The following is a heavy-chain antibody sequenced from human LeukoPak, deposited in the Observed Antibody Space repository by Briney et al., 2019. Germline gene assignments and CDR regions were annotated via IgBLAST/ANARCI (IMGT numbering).Heavy chain of an antibody. CDR1: GGSIGSSSYY. CDR2: IYHSGST. Sequence: PSETLSLTCTVSGGSIGSSSYYWAWIRQPPGKGLEWVGSIYHSGSTYYNPSLKSRLIMSVDTSENQFSLRLSSVTAADTAVYYCARQSQWRDYWGQGTLVTVSS. CDR3: ARQSQWRDY. V-gene: IGHV4-39*01. D-gene: IGHD6-19*01. J-gene: IGHJ4*02.